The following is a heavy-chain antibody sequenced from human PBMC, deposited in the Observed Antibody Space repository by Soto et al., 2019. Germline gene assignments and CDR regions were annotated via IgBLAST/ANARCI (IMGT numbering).Heavy chain of an antibody. J-gene: IGHJ5*02. V-gene: IGHV4-30-4*01. Sequence: SETLSLTCTVSGGSISSGDYYWSWIRQPPGKGLEWIGYIYYSGSTYYNPSLKSRVTISVDTSKNQFSLKLSSVTAADTAVYYCARVYEYSYPNNWFDPWGQGTLVTVSS. D-gene: IGHD5-18*01. CDR3: ARVYEYSYPNNWFDP. CDR2: IYYSGST. CDR1: GGSISSGDYY.